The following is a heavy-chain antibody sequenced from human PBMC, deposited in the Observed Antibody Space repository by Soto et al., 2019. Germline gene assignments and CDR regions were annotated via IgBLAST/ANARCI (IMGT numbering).Heavy chain of an antibody. J-gene: IGHJ6*02. CDR3: ARERAYGMDV. V-gene: IGHV1-8*01. CDR2: MNPNTGNT. Sequence: QVQLVQSGAEVKKHGASVKVSCKASGYTFSSYDINWVRQATGQGLEWMGWMNPNTGNTVYAQKFQGRVTMTRNTSISTAYMELSSLRAEDTAVYYCARERAYGMDVWGQGPTVTVSS. CDR1: GYTFSSYD.